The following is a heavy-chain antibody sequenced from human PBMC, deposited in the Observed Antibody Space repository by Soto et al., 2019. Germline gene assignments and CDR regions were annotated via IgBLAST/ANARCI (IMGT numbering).Heavy chain of an antibody. D-gene: IGHD3-16*01. CDR1: GYTFTSYD. J-gene: IGHJ6*03. V-gene: IGHV1-8*01. CDR3: ARAGLDRYYKDV. CDR2: MNPNSGNT. Sequence: ASVKVSCKASGYTFTSYDINWVRQATGQGLEWMGWMNPNSGNTGYAQKFQGRVTMTRNTSISTAYMELSSLRSEDTAVYYCARAGLDRYYKDVWSKGNTVTVSS.